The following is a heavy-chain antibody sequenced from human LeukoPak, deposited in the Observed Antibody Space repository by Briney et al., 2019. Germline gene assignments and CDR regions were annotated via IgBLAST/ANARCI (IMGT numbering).Heavy chain of an antibody. D-gene: IGHD6-19*01. CDR3: ARAEKAVTGTPDS. CDR2: MYNRGST. Sequence: SETLSLTCTVSGDSISNYYWSWIRQSPGKELEWIGYMYNRGSTIYNPSLKSRVTISTDTSKNQFSLRLTSVTAADTAVYYCARAEKAVTGTPDSWGQGTLITVSS. J-gene: IGHJ4*02. V-gene: IGHV4-59*01. CDR1: GDSISNYY.